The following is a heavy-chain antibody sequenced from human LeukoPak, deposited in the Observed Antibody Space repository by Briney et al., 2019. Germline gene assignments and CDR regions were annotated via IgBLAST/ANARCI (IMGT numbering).Heavy chain of an antibody. Sequence: PGESLRLSCAASGFTFTTYWMSWVRQLPGKGLEWVANINQDGTEKYYVDSVKGRFTISRDNSKNTLYLQMNSLRAEDTAVYYCAKDYLPYYYDSSGYYGSFAIWGQGTMVTVSS. J-gene: IGHJ3*02. V-gene: IGHV3-7*03. CDR2: INQDGTEK. CDR1: GFTFTTYW. CDR3: AKDYLPYYYDSSGYYGSFAI. D-gene: IGHD3-22*01.